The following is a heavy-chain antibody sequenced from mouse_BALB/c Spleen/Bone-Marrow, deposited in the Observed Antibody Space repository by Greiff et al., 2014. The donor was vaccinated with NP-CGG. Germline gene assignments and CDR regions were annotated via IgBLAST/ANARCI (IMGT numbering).Heavy chain of an antibody. CDR2: INPESNTI. CDR1: GFDFSRYW. CDR3: ARLGYYGWFAY. D-gene: IGHD2-3*01. Sequence: VQLQQSGGGLVQPGGSLKLSCAASGFDFSRYWMSWVRQAPEKGLQWIGEINPESNTINYTPSLKDKFIISRDNAKNTLYLQMSKVRSEDTALYCCARLGYYGWFAYWGQGTLVTVSA. V-gene: IGHV4-1*02. J-gene: IGHJ3*01.